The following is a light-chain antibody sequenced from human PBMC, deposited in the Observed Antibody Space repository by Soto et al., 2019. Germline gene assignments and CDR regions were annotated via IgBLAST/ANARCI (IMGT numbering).Light chain of an antibody. CDR1: QTLRRTY. V-gene: IGKV3-20*01. Sequence: EIVLMQSPGTLSLSPGERATLSCRASQTLRRTYIAWYQQKPGQAPRVLIYGASKRATGIPDRFSGSGSGTDFSLTISRLEPEDFAGYYCHQYDNAPQTYGQGTKVDIK. CDR3: HQYDNAPQT. J-gene: IGKJ2*01. CDR2: GAS.